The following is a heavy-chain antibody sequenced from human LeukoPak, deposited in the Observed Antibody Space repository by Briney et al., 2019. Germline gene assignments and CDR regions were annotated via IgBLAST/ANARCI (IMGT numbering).Heavy chain of an antibody. J-gene: IGHJ6*03. CDR1: GGSISSYY. CDR2: IYYSGGT. CDR3: ARSVEGYCSGDNCYYYYYYYMDV. D-gene: IGHD2-15*01. Sequence: SETLSLTCTVSGGSISSYYWSWIRQPPGKGLEWIGYIYYSGGTNYNPSLKSRVTISVDTSKNQFSLKLSSVTAADTAVYYCARSVEGYCSGDNCYYYYYYYMDVWGKGTTVTVSS. V-gene: IGHV4-59*01.